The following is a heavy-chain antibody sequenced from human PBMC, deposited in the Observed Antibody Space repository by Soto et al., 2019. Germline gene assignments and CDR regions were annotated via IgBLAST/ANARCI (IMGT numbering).Heavy chain of an antibody. CDR1: GFTFSSYA. Sequence: LGGSLRLSCAASGFTFSSYAMHWVRQGPGKGLEWVAVISYDGSNKNYADSVKGRFTISRDNSKNTLYLQMNSLRAEDTAVYYCARGRGHVIVLVQYYFDYWGQGILVTVSS. CDR2: ISYDGSNK. J-gene: IGHJ4*02. V-gene: IGHV3-30-3*01. CDR3: ARGRGHVIVLVQYYFDY. D-gene: IGHD3-22*01.